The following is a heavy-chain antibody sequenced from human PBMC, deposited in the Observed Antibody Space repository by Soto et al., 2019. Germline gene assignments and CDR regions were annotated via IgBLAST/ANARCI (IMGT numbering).Heavy chain of an antibody. V-gene: IGHV3-30-3*02. D-gene: IGHD2-2*01. Sequence: PGGSLRLSCAASGFTFSSYAMHWVRQAPGKGLEWVAVISYDGSNKYYADSVKGRFTISRDNSKNMLFLQINSLIDDDSAVYYCAKRPASIITFDYWGQGTPVTVSS. CDR2: ISYDGSNK. J-gene: IGHJ4*02. CDR1: GFTFSSYA. CDR3: AKRPASIITFDY.